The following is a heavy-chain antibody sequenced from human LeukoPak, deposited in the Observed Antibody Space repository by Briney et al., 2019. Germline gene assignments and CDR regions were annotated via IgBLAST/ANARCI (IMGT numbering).Heavy chain of an antibody. J-gene: IGHJ6*03. D-gene: IGHD6-6*01. V-gene: IGHV1-8*01. Sequence: GSVKVSCKASGYTFTSYDINWVRQATGQGLEWMGRINPNSGNTGYAQKFQGRVTMTGNTSISTAYMELSSLRSEDTAVYYCARGHGSSIYYYYYMDVWGKGTTVTASS. CDR2: INPNSGNT. CDR3: ARGHGSSIYYYYYMDV. CDR1: GYTFTSYD.